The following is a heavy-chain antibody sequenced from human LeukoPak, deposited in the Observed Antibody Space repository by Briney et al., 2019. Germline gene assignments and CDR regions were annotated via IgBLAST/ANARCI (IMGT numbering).Heavy chain of an antibody. D-gene: IGHD3-10*01. V-gene: IGHV4-59*01. Sequence: NPSETLTLPCTVSGDSFTKYYWNWIRQAPGKGLEWIGYVSDSGSTMYNPSLKSRVSKPADKPKNQLSLQLTYIADADPTVYYFVRSGGYFVPDSWGGGTVVRVS. CDR1: GDSFTKYY. CDR3: VRSGGYFVPDS. J-gene: IGHJ4*02. CDR2: VSDSGST.